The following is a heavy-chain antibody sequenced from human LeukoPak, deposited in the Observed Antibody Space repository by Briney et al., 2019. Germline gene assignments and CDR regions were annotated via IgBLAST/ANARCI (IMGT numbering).Heavy chain of an antibody. D-gene: IGHD6-13*01. Sequence: GGSLRLSCAASGFTFSSYWMNWVRQAPWKGLEWEANIKKDGSDKNYLGSVKGRFTISRDNAKNSLYVQMNSLRVEDTAVYYCARSGQISSSWYRQNWFDPWGQGTLVTVSS. CDR1: GFTFSSYW. CDR2: IKKDGSDK. CDR3: ARSGQISSSWYRQNWFDP. V-gene: IGHV3-7*03. J-gene: IGHJ5*02.